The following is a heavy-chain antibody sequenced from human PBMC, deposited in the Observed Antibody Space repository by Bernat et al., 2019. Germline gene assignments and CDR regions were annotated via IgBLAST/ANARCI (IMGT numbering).Heavy chain of an antibody. J-gene: IGHJ5*02. CDR1: GFIFSDSV. D-gene: IGHD4-23*01. CDR3: TAAVGTSSYNWFDP. Sequence: EVQLVESGGGLVQPGGSLKLSCAASGFIFSDSVMHWVRQASGKGPEWVGRIRTKSNNYATAYAASVKGRFTISRDDSKNTAFLQMDSLKTEDTAIYYWTAAVGTSSYNWFDPWGPGTLVTVSS. V-gene: IGHV3-73*01. CDR2: IRTKSNNYAT.